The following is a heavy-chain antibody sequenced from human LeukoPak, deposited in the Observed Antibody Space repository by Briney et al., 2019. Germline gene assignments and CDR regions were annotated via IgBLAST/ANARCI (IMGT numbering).Heavy chain of an antibody. CDR3: AKDDGYYDSSDPRGPFDY. CDR2: IRFDGSNK. D-gene: IGHD3-22*01. J-gene: IGHJ4*02. Sequence: PGGSLRLSCAASGFTFSSYGMHRVRQAPGKGLEWVTFIRFDGSNKYYADSVKGRFTISRDNSKNTLYLQMNSLRPEDTAVYYCAKDDGYYDSSDPRGPFDYWGQGTLVTVSS. V-gene: IGHV3-30*02. CDR1: GFTFSSYG.